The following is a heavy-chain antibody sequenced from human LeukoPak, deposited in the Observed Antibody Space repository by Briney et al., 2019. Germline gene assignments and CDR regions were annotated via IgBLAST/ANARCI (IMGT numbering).Heavy chain of an antibody. CDR3: AKGPWFGELLAYFDY. Sequence: GGSLRLSCAASGFTFEDYAMHWVRQVPGKSLEWVSGISWNSVSVDYADSVKGRFTISRDNGKNSLFLQMNSLRAEDTALYYCAKGPWFGELLAYFDYWGQGALVTVSS. V-gene: IGHV3-9*01. CDR2: ISWNSVSV. D-gene: IGHD3-10*01. CDR1: GFTFEDYA. J-gene: IGHJ4*02.